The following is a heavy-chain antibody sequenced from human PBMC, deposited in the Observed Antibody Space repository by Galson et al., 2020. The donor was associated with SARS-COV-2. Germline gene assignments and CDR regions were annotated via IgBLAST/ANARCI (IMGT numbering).Heavy chain of an antibody. CDR2: IYWDDDR. J-gene: IGHJ4*02. Sequence: SGPTLVKPTQTLTLTCTFSGFSLSTSGVGVGWIRQPPGKTLEWLALIYWDDDRCYSPSLKSRFTITKHTSKNQVVLTMTNMDPVDTATYYCAHTRYFDWLSSYYYFDYWGQGTLVTVSS. CDR3: AHTRYFDWLSSYYYFDY. CDR1: GFSLSTSGVG. V-gene: IGHV2-5*02. D-gene: IGHD3-9*01.